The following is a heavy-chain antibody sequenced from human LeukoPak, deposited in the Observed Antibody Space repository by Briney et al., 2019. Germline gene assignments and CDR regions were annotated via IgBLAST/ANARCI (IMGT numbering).Heavy chain of an antibody. CDR1: GYSFTTYW. V-gene: IGHV5-51*01. J-gene: IGHJ5*02. CDR3: ARRSGRNWFDP. CDR2: IYPGDSDT. Sequence: GESLKISCKSSGYSFTTYWIGWVRQMPEKGLEWMGIIYPGDSDTRYSPSFQGQVTISADKSISTAYLQWSSLKASDTAMYYCARRSGRNWFDPWGQGTLVTVSS. D-gene: IGHD3-3*01.